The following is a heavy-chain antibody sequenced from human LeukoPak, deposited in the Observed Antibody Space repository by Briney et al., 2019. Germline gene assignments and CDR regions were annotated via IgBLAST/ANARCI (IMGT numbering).Heavy chain of an antibody. CDR1: GFTFSSYW. CDR3: TTDPVGISGFDH. CDR2: INQDGSEK. V-gene: IGHV3-7*05. D-gene: IGHD1-26*01. J-gene: IGHJ4*02. Sequence: GGSLRLSCAASGFTFSSYWMNWVRQAPGKGLEWVANINQDGSEKYYVDSVKGRFTISRDNAKNSLYLQMNSLRTEDTAVYYCTTDPVGISGFDHWGQGTLVTVSS.